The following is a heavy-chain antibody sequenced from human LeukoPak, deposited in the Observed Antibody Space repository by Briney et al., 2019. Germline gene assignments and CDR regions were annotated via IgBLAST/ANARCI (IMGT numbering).Heavy chain of an antibody. Sequence: GASVKVSCKASGYTFTGYYMHWVRQAPGQGLEWMGRINPNSGGTNYAQKFQGRVTMTRDTSISTAYMELSRLRSDDTAVYYCARAAPGEWVLPPPEPRQFDYWGQGTLVTVSS. J-gene: IGHJ4*02. V-gene: IGHV1-2*06. CDR1: GYTFTGYY. D-gene: IGHD1-26*01. CDR3: ARAAPGEWVLPPPEPRQFDY. CDR2: INPNSGGT.